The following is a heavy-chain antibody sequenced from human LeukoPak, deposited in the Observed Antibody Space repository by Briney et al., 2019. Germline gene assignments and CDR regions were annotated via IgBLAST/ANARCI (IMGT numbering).Heavy chain of an antibody. D-gene: IGHD6-19*01. J-gene: IGHJ3*02. V-gene: IGHV1-2*02. Sequence: GASVKVSCKASGYTFTGYYLHWVRQAPGQGLEWMGWINPNSGGTNYAQKFQGRVTMTRDTSISTAYMELSRLRSDDTAVYYCASPAPRYSSGWPNDAFDIWGQGTMVTVSS. CDR3: ASPAPRYSSGWPNDAFDI. CDR1: GYTFTGYY. CDR2: INPNSGGT.